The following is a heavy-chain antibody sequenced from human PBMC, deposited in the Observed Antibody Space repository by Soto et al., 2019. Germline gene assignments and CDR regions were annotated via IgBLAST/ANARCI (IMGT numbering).Heavy chain of an antibody. D-gene: IGHD3-9*01. J-gene: IGHJ4*02. CDR2: IIPIFGTA. CDR3: ARDQAHYDILTGYYKY. V-gene: IGHV1-69*01. Sequence: QVQLVQSGAEVKKPGSSVKVSCKASGGTFSSYAISWVRQAPGQGLEWMGGIIPIFGTANYAQKFQGRVTITADESTSTADMELSSLRSEDTAVYYCARDQAHYDILTGYYKYWGQGTLVTVSS. CDR1: GGTFSSYA.